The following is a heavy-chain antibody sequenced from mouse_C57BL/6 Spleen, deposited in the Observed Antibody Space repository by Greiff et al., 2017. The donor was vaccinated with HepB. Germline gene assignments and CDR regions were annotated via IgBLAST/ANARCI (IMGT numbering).Heavy chain of an antibody. CDR1: GYAFSSSW. CDR2: LYPGDGDT. V-gene: IGHV1-82*01. J-gene: IGHJ4*01. Sequence: VQLVESGPELVKPGASVKISCKASGYAFSSSWMNWVKQRPGKGLEWIGRLYPGDGDTNYNGKFKGKATLTADKSSSTAYMQLSSLTSEDSAVYFCARWDTTVVATDAMDYWGQGTSVTVSS. D-gene: IGHD1-1*01. CDR3: ARWDTTVVATDAMDY.